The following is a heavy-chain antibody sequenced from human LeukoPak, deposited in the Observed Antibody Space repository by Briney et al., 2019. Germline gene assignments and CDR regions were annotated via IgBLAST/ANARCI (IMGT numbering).Heavy chain of an antibody. V-gene: IGHV3-30*18. D-gene: IGHD2-2*01. CDR3: AKGGYCSATRCYVGKGMDD. Sequence: PGRSLRLSCAASGFTFDTYGMHWVRQAPGKGLEWVAVISHDGVDKYYADSVKGRFTISRDNSKSTVSLQVNSLRAEDTAAYYCAKGGYCSATRCYVGKGMDDWGQGTLVTVSS. J-gene: IGHJ4*02. CDR2: ISHDGVDK. CDR1: GFTFDTYG.